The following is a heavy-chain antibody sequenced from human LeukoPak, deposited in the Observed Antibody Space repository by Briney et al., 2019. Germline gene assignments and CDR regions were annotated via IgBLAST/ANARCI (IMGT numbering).Heavy chain of an antibody. D-gene: IGHD6-13*01. CDR3: ARDSGYSSSWGLDY. J-gene: IGHJ4*02. CDR2: NYYRGST. V-gene: IGHV4-59*01. CDR1: GGSISSYY. Sequence: SQTLSLTCTGPGGSISSYYWSWIRQPPGKGQQCIGDNYYRGSTNYNPSLKSRVAISVDTSKIQFSLKLSSVTAADTAVYYCARDSGYSSSWGLDYWGQGTLVTVSS.